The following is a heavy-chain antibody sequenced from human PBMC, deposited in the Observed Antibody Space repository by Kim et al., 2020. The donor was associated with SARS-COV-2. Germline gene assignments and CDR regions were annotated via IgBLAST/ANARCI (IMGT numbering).Heavy chain of an antibody. CDR3: ARSLEWELSRVPYYYGMDV. J-gene: IGHJ6*02. CDR1: GYSFTSYW. CDR2: IDPSDSYT. D-gene: IGHD1-26*01. V-gene: IGHV5-10-1*01. Sequence: GESLKISCKGSGYSFTSYWISWVRQMPGKGLEWMGRIDPSDSYTNYSPSFQGHVTISADKSISTAYLQWSSLKASDTAMYYCARSLEWELSRVPYYYGMDVWGQGTTVTVSS.